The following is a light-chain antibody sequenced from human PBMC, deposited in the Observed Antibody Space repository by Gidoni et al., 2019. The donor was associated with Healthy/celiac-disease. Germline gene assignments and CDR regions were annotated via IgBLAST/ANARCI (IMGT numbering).Light chain of an antibody. Sequence: DIQMTQSPSSLSASVGDRVTITCQASQDISNYLNWYQQKPGKASKLLIYDASNLETGVPSRFSGSGSGTDFTFTISSLQPEDIATYYCQQGFTFGPXTKVDIK. J-gene: IGKJ3*01. CDR2: DAS. V-gene: IGKV1-33*01. CDR1: QDISNY. CDR3: QQGFT.